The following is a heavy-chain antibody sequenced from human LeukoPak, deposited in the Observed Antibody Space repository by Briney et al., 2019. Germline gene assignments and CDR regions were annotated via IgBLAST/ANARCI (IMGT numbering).Heavy chain of an antibody. CDR2: FDPEDGET. Sequence: GASVKVSCKVSGYTLTELSMHWVRQAPGKGLEWMGGFDPEDGETIYAQKFQGRVTMTTDTSTSTAYMELRSLRSDDTAVYYCARDTYSSSDFDYWGQGTLVTVSS. CDR1: GYTLTELS. CDR3: ARDTYSSSDFDY. V-gene: IGHV1-24*01. D-gene: IGHD6-6*01. J-gene: IGHJ4*02.